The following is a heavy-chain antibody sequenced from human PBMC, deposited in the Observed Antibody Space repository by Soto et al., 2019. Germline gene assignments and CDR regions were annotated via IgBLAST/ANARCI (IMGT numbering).Heavy chain of an antibody. CDR2: MQPSTGRT. CDR1: GYSFTSLD. D-gene: IGHD1-26*01. CDR3: ARGVSAGVDY. V-gene: IGHV1-8*01. Sequence: ASVKVSCKASGYSFTSLDINWVRQTAGQGLEWMGWMQPSTGRTGYAQKFQGRVTMTRDTSINTAYMGLTTLTSDDTAFYYCARGVSAGVDYWGQGTLVTVS. J-gene: IGHJ4*02.